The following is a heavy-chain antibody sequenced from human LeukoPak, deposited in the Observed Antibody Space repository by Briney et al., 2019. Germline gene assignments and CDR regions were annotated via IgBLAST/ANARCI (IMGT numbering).Heavy chain of an antibody. V-gene: IGHV4-59*08. CDR2: VYYNGNT. CDR1: GGSISTFY. Sequence: SETLSLTCAVSGGSISTFYWSWIRQPPGRGLEWIGYVYYNGNTNYNPSLKSRVTISVDTSKNQFSLKLSSVTAADTAVYYCARLYGDYVTPYGMDVWGQGTTVTVSS. J-gene: IGHJ6*02. CDR3: ARLYGDYVTPYGMDV. D-gene: IGHD4-17*01.